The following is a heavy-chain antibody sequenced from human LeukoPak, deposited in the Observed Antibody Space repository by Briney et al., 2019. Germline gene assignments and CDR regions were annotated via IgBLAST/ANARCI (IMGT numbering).Heavy chain of an antibody. CDR2: INPNSGGT. D-gene: IGHD3-10*01. CDR3: ARDPHVLLWFGEQRNWFDP. Sequence: VASVKVSCKASGYTFTDYYIFWVRQAPGQGLEWMGWINPNSGGTNYARKFQGRVTMTRDTSISTAYMELSRLRSDDTAVYYCARDPHVLLWFGEQRNWFDPWGQGTLVTVSS. J-gene: IGHJ5*02. V-gene: IGHV1-2*02. CDR1: GYTFTDYY.